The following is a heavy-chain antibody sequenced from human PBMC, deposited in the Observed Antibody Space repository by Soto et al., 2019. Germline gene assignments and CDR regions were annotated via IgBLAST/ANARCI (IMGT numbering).Heavy chain of an antibody. V-gene: IGHV3-30-3*01. D-gene: IGHD6-13*01. CDR3: ARPQEQLGLPDY. Sequence: GGSLRLSCAASGFTFSSYAMHWVRQAPGKGLEWVAVISYDGSNKYYADSVKGRFTISRDNSKNTLYLQMNSLRAEDTAVYYCARPQEQLGLPDYWGQGTLVTVSS. CDR2: ISYDGSNK. CDR1: GFTFSSYA. J-gene: IGHJ4*02.